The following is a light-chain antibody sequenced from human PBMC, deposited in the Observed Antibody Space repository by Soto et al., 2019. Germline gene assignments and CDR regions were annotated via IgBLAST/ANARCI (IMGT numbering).Light chain of an antibody. CDR2: GVS. J-gene: IGKJ5*01. V-gene: IGKV3-20*01. CDR1: QSLTSSY. CDR3: QNYDSSPYT. Sequence: IMWTQIPRTLALSLGENRTLSFKASQSLTSSYLAWYQQRPGQAPSLLIYGVSSRATGIPARFSGSGSGTDFTLTISSLEPEDFAVYYCQNYDSSPYTFGQGTRLEIK.